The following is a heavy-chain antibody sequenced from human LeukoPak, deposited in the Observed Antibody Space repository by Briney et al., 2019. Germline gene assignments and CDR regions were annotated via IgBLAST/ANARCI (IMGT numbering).Heavy chain of an antibody. V-gene: IGHV3-74*01. CDR3: ARDGSGWSFAY. J-gene: IGHJ4*02. Sequence: GGSLRLSCAASGSTFSSFWMHWVRQAPGKGLVWVSRINSDGSSTTYADSVRGRFTVSRDNAENTLYLQMNSLRAEDTAVYYCARDGSGWSFAYWGQGTPVTVSS. CDR1: GSTFSSFW. D-gene: IGHD6-19*01. CDR2: INSDGSST.